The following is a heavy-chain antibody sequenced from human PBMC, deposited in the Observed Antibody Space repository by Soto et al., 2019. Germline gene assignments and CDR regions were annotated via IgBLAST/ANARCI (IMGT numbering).Heavy chain of an antibody. V-gene: IGHV1-46*03. CDR1: GYTFTSYY. J-gene: IGHJ6*03. D-gene: IGHD3-3*02. Sequence: GASVKVSCKASGYTFTSYYMHWVRQTPGQGLEWMGIINPSGGSTSYAQKFQGRVTMTRDTSTSTVYMELSSLRSEDTAVYYCARRISSPSSALDYYYYYMDVWGKGTTVTVSS. CDR3: ARRISSPSSALDYYYYYMDV. CDR2: INPSGGST.